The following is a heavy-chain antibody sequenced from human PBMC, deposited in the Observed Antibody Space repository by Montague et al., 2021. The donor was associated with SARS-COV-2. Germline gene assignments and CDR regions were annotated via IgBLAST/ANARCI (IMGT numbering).Heavy chain of an antibody. J-gene: IGHJ4*02. Sequence: SETLSLTCAVYDGSISDYSWTWIRQPPGKGLEWIGEINHRGSTNYNPSLKSRVTISLDTSKNQFSLKMTSVTAADTAVYYCARGRQYINTVVVCVTGGEYYFDFWGQGTLVTVSS. V-gene: IGHV4-34*01. D-gene: IGHD3-22*01. CDR3: ARGRQYINTVVVCVTGGEYYFDF. CDR2: INHRGST. CDR1: DGSISDYS.